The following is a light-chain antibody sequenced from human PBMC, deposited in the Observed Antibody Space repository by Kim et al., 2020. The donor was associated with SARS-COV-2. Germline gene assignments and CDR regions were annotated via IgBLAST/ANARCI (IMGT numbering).Light chain of an antibody. V-gene: IGKV1-9*01. J-gene: IGKJ5*01. CDR3: QQLSNYPIT. Sequence: ASVEDRVTINCRDSQGTGMFLAWYQQKPGKAPRVLIYDASTLQSGVPSRFSGSGSGTDFTLTISSLQPEDFATYYCQQLSNYPITFGQGTRLEIK. CDR1: QGTGMF. CDR2: DAS.